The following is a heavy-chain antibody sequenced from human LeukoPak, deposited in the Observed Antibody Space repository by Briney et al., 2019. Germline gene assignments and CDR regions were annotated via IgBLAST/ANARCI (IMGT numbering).Heavy chain of an antibody. D-gene: IGHD4-17*01. V-gene: IGHV3-30*02. CDR3: AREHYGDPTSYYYYYMDV. Sequence: GGSLRLSCAASGFTFSSYGMHWVRQAPGKGLEWVAFIRYDGSNKYYADSVKGRFTISRDNSKNTLYLQMNSLRAEDTAVYYCAREHYGDPTSYYYYYMDVWGKGTTVTVSS. CDR1: GFTFSSYG. J-gene: IGHJ6*03. CDR2: IRYDGSNK.